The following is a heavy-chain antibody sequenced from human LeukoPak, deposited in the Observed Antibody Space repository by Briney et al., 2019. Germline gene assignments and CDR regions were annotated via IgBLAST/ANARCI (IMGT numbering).Heavy chain of an antibody. Sequence: PSETLSLTCTVSGYSISSGYYWGWIRQPPGKGLEWIGSIYHSGNTYYNPSLKSRVTMSVDKSKNQFSLKLSSVTAADTAVFYCVRRRYNYGFDSWGQGSLVTVSS. V-gene: IGHV4-38-2*02. J-gene: IGHJ4*02. CDR1: GYSISSGYY. CDR2: IYHSGNT. D-gene: IGHD5-18*01. CDR3: VRRRYNYGFDS.